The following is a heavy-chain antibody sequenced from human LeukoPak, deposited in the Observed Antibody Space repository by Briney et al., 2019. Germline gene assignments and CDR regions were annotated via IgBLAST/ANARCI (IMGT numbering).Heavy chain of an antibody. V-gene: IGHV3-30*04. CDR1: GFTFSSYA. D-gene: IGHD3-10*01. CDR2: ISYDGSNK. CDR3: ARDCPLTYYYGSGSYYNY. J-gene: IGHJ4*02. Sequence: PGRSLRLSCAASGFTFSSYAMHWVRQAPGKGLEWVAVISYDGSNKYYADSVKGRFTISRDNSKNTLYLQMNSLRAEDTAVYYCARDCPLTYYYGSGSYYNYWGQGTLVTVSS.